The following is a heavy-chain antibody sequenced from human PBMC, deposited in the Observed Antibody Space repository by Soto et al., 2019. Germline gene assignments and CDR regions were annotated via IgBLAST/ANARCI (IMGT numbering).Heavy chain of an antibody. D-gene: IGHD6-13*01. CDR3: ARGRRGYSSSWYDY. Sequence: QVQLQQWGAGLLKPSETLSLTCAVYGGSFSDYYWNWIRQPPGKGLEWIGEINNSGSTNYNPSLKSRVTISLDTSKNQFSLNLSSVTAADTAVYYCARGRRGYSSSWYDYWGQGTLVTVSS. V-gene: IGHV4-34*01. J-gene: IGHJ4*02. CDR2: INNSGST. CDR1: GGSFSDYY.